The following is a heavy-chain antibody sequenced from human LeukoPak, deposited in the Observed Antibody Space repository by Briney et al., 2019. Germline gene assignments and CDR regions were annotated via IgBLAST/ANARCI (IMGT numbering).Heavy chain of an antibody. CDR2: IYYSGST. V-gene: IGHV4-59*01. CDR3: ARDLTPPSYERGGAFDI. D-gene: IGHD2/OR15-2a*01. CDR1: GGSISSYY. J-gene: IGHJ3*02. Sequence: PSETLSLTCTVSGGSISSYYWSWIRQPPGKGLEWIGYIYYSGSTNYNPSLKSRVTISVDTSKNQFSLKLSSVTAADTAVYYCARDLTPPSYERGGAFDIWGQGTMVTVSS.